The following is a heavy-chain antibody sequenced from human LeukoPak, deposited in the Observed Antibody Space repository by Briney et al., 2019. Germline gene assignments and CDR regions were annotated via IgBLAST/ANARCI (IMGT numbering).Heavy chain of an antibody. Sequence: GGSLRLSCAASGFTFSDYYMSWIRQAPGKGLEWVSYISSSGSTIYYADSVKGRFTISGDTDKNSLYMQMNSLRGEDTAVYYCARARSGYYYYYYYMDVWGKGTTVTVSS. J-gene: IGHJ6*03. D-gene: IGHD3-10*01. CDR3: ARARSGYYYYYYYMDV. CDR1: GFTFSDYY. V-gene: IGHV3-11*01. CDR2: ISSSGSTI.